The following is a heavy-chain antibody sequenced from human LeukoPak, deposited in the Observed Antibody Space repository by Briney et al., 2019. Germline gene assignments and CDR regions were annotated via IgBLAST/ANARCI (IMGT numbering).Heavy chain of an antibody. J-gene: IGHJ4*02. V-gene: IGHV1-69*13. D-gene: IGHD2-15*01. CDR1: GGTFSSYA. CDR3: ARDYRVVAREADY. Sequence: SVKVSCKASGGTFSSYAISWVRQAPGQGLEWMGGIIPIFGTANYAQKFQGRVTITADESTSTAYMELRSLRSDDTAAYYCARDYRVVAREADYWGQGTLVTVSS. CDR2: IIPIFGTA.